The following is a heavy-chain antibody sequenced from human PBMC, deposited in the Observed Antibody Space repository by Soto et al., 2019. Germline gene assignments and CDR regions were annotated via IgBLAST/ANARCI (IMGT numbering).Heavy chain of an antibody. J-gene: IGHJ4*02. CDR3: AKEYNWNYENYFDY. CDR2: INAGNGNT. Sequence: ASVKVSCKASGYTFTSYAMHWVRQAPGQRLEWMGWINAGNGNTKYSQKFQGRVTITRDTSASTAYMELSSLRAEDTAVYYCAKEYNWNYENYFDYWGQGTLVTVSS. CDR1: GYTFTSYA. V-gene: IGHV1-3*01. D-gene: IGHD1-7*01.